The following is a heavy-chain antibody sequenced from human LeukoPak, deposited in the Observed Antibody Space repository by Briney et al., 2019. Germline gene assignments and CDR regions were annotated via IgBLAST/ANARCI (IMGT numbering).Heavy chain of an antibody. J-gene: IGHJ4*02. Sequence: TGGSLRLSCAASGFTLSSYWMSWVRQAPGKGLEWVSSISESGGSTDDADSVKGRFTISRDNSNNMVYLQMNSLRAEDTAVYYCARDRLKGPPVMDYWGQGILVTVSS. D-gene: IGHD3-16*01. CDR2: ISESGGST. CDR3: ARDRLKGPPVMDY. CDR1: GFTLSSYW. V-gene: IGHV3-23*01.